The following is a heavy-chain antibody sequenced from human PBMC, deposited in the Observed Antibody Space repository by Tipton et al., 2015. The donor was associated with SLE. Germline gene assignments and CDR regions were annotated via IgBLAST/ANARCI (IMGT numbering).Heavy chain of an antibody. V-gene: IGHV4-4*07. CDR2: IYYTGTTT. D-gene: IGHD5-18*01. CDR3: ARLHGYRYGLNWFDP. Sequence: TLSLTCTVSGGSISGYYWSWIRQPAGKGLEWIGSIYYTGTTTYYNSFLKSRVTMSVDTSKHQFSLRLTSVIAADTAVYYCARLHGYRYGLNWFDPWGQGTLISVSS. J-gene: IGHJ5*02. CDR1: GGSISGYY.